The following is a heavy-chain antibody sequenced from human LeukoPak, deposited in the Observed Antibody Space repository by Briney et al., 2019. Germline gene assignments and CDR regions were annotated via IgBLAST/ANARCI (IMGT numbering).Heavy chain of an antibody. CDR3: ARGSVLRGWFDP. D-gene: IGHD3-3*01. CDR1: GFTFSSYW. Sequence: PGGSLRLSCAASGFTFSSYWMHWVRQAPGKGLVWVSRINTDGSSTSYADSVKGRFTISRDNAKNTLYLQMNSLRAEDTAVYYCARGSVLRGWFDPWGQGTLVTVSS. CDR2: INTDGSST. V-gene: IGHV3-74*01. J-gene: IGHJ5*02.